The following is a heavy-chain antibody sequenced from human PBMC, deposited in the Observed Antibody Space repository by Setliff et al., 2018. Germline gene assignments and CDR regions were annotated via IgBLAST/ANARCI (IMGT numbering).Heavy chain of an antibody. D-gene: IGHD1-7*01. CDR1: GYTFISYG. V-gene: IGHV1-69*06. CDR2: IIPIFGTA. J-gene: IGHJ6*03. Sequence: EASVKVSCKTSGYTFISYGLSWMRQAPGQGLEWMGGIIPIFGTANYAVKFQGRVTITADISTNTAYMELSSLRSDDTAVYYCARNAITGSTRKYYYYMDVWGQGTTVTVSS. CDR3: ARNAITGSTRKYYYYMDV.